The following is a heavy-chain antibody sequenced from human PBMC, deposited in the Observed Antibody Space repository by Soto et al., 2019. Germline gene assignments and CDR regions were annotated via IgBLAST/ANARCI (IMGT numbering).Heavy chain of an antibody. CDR1: GYSITAGGYH. J-gene: IGHJ5*02. CDR2: FYSSGSI. Sequence: SETLSLTCFVSGYSITAGGYHWSWIRHHPGKGLEWIGSFYSSGSIIYNPSLRSRVSISGDTSSNQFSMSLTSVTAADTARYYCARMYSSGSGWFHPWGQGTLVTVSS. V-gene: IGHV4-31*03. CDR3: ARMYSSGSGWFHP. D-gene: IGHD6-19*01.